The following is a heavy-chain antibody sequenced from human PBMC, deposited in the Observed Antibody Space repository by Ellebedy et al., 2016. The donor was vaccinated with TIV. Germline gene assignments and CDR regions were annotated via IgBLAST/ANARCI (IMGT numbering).Heavy chain of an antibody. V-gene: IGHV3-30*02. D-gene: IGHD6-19*01. CDR3: ARTLGIAVAASHFDY. CDR2: IRYDGSNK. Sequence: PGGSLRLSCAASGFTFSSYGMHWVRLAPGKGLEWVAFIRYDGSNKYYADSVKGRFTISRDNSKNTLYLQMNSLRGEDTAVYYCARTLGIAVAASHFDYWGQGTLVTVSS. CDR1: GFTFSSYG. J-gene: IGHJ4*02.